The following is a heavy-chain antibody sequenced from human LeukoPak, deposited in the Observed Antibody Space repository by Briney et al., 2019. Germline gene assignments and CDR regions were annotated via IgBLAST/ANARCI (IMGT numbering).Heavy chain of an antibody. J-gene: IGHJ4*02. Sequence: PGGSLRLSCAASGFTFSSYAMSWVRQAPGKGLEWVSAISGSGGSTYYADSVKGRFTISRDNSKNTLYLQMNSLRAEDTAVYYCAKDLGWMGLVVVVAAKYFDYWGQGTLVTVSS. CDR1: GFTFSSYA. V-gene: IGHV3-23*01. CDR3: AKDLGWMGLVVVVAAKYFDY. D-gene: IGHD2-15*01. CDR2: ISGSGGST.